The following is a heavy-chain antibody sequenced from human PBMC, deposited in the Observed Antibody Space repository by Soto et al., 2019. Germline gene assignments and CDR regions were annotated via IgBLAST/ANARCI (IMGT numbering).Heavy chain of an antibody. CDR1: GYTFTSYY. J-gene: IGHJ6*02. CDR3: ARDASYYSLWSGYYPSRNGMDV. V-gene: IGHV1-8*01. D-gene: IGHD3-3*01. Sequence: SVKVSCKASGYTFTSYYINWVRQATGQGLEWMGWMNPNSGNTGYAQKFQGRFTISRDNSRNTVYLQMNSLRADDTAVYYCARDASYYSLWSGYYPSRNGMDVWGQGTTVTVSS. CDR2: MNPNSGNT.